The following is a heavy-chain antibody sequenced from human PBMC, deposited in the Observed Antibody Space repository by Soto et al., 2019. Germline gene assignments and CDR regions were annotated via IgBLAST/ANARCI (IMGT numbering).Heavy chain of an antibody. CDR3: PKRSLTPAAMKSPFDY. V-gene: IGHV3-23*01. D-gene: IGHD2-2*01. CDR2: ISGGGDST. CDR1: GFTFSNYA. J-gene: IGHJ4*02. Sequence: EVQLLESGGGLVQPGGSLRLSCAASGFTFSNYAMSWVRQAPGKGLEWVSTISGGGDSTYYADSVKGRFTISRDNSKNTLYLQVNSLRAEDTAAYYCPKRSLTPAAMKSPFDYWGQGTLVTVSS.